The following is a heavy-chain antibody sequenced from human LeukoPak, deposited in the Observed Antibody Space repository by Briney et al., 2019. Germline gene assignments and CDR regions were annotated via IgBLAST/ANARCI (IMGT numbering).Heavy chain of an antibody. CDR2: ISSNGGST. J-gene: IGHJ4*01. V-gene: IGHV3-64D*06. Sequence: PGGSLSLSCSASGFSFSRSGMGWVRQPPGEGMEYVLGISSNGGSTYYADFVKGRFTISRDNSKNTLYLQMSSLRAEDTAVYYCVRDLYSGYDGRRPFDYWGQGTLVTVSS. CDR3: VRDLYSGYDGRRPFDY. D-gene: IGHD5-12*01. CDR1: GFSFSRSG.